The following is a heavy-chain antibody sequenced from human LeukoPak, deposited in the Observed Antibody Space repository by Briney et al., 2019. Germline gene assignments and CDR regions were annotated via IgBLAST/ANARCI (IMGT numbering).Heavy chain of an antibody. CDR3: ARRGGSSSRRSPIDY. D-gene: IGHD6-6*01. Sequence: GGSLRLSCTASGFTFSDYWMTCVRQAPGKGPEWGANIKQDGSQRYYVDSVRGRLTISRDNAKNSLFLQINGLRAEDTDVYYWARRGGSSSRRSPIDYWGQGTLVTVSS. CDR1: GFTFSDYW. J-gene: IGHJ4*02. CDR2: IKQDGSQR. V-gene: IGHV3-7*01.